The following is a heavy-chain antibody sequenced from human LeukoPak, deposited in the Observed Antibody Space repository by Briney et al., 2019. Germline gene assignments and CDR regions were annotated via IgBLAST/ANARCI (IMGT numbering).Heavy chain of an antibody. V-gene: IGHV3-15*01. J-gene: IGHJ6*02. Sequence: GGSLRLSCAASGFTFSNAWMSWVRQAPGKGLEWVGRIKSKTDGGTTDYVAPVKGRFTISRDDSKNTLYVQMNRLKTEDTAMYYCTTDLWFGEFGLDVWGQGTTVIVSS. CDR1: GFTFSNAW. CDR3: TTDLWFGEFGLDV. CDR2: IKSKTDGGTT. D-gene: IGHD3-10*01.